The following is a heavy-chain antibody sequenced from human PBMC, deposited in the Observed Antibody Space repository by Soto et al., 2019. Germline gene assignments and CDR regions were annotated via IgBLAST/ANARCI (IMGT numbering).Heavy chain of an antibody. CDR1: GFTFSSYS. Sequence: EVQLVESGGGLVKPGGSLRLSCAASGFTFSSYSMNWVRQAPGKGLEWVSSISSSSSYIYYADSVKGRFTISRDNAKHSLYLQMNSLRAEDTAVYYCARVWPMVRGVHFDYWGQGTLVTVSS. V-gene: IGHV3-21*01. CDR3: ARVWPMVRGVHFDY. CDR2: ISSSSSYI. D-gene: IGHD3-10*01. J-gene: IGHJ4*02.